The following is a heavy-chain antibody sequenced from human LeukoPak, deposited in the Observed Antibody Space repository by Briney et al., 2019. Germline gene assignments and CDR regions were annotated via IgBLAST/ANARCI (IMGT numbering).Heavy chain of an antibody. CDR3: ARAGWRVRPKYYFDY. V-gene: IGHV4-34*01. J-gene: IGHJ4*02. CDR2: INHSGST. D-gene: IGHD3-10*01. Sequence: SETLSLTCAVYGGSFSGYYWSWIRQPPGKGLEWIGEINHSGSTNYNPSLKSRVTISVDTSKNQFSLKLSSVTAADTAVYYCARAGWRVRPKYYFDYWGQGTLVTVSS. CDR1: GGSFSGYY.